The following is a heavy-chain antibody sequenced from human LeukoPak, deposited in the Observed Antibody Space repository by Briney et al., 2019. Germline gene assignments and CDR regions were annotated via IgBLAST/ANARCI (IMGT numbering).Heavy chain of an antibody. CDR3: ARLTMVRGVIISLDY. CDR1: GYSFTSYW. J-gene: IGHJ4*02. CDR2: IYPGDSDT. Sequence: PGESLKISRKGSGYSFTSYWIGWVRQMPGKGLEWMGIIYPGDSDTRYSPSFQGQVTISADKSISTAYLQWSSLKASDTAMYYCARLTMVRGVIISLDYWGQGTLVTVSS. V-gene: IGHV5-51*01. D-gene: IGHD3-10*01.